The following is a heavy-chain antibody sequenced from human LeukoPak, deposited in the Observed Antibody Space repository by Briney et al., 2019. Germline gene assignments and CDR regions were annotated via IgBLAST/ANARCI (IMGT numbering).Heavy chain of an antibody. Sequence: SETLSLTCTVSGGSISGSSYYWGWIRQPPGKGLEWIGSIYYSGSTYYNPSLKSRVTISVDTSKNQFSLKLNSVTATDTAVYYCASRYDYSNYIDYWGQGTLVTVSS. CDR1: GGSISGSSYY. D-gene: IGHD4-11*01. CDR2: IYYSGST. J-gene: IGHJ4*02. V-gene: IGHV4-39*01. CDR3: ASRYDYSNYIDY.